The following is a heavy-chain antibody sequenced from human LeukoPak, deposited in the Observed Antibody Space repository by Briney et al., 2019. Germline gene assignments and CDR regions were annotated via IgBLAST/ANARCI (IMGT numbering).Heavy chain of an antibody. CDR3: ARVGPYSSGWYVRAPFDY. CDR2: ISAYNGNT. CDR1: GYTFINYG. D-gene: IGHD6-19*01. Sequence: ASVKVSCKASGYTFINYGINGVRQAPGQGLEWMGWISAYNGNTNYAQKFQGRVTMTTDTSTSTAYMELRSLRSADTAVYYCARVGPYSSGWYVRAPFDYWGQGTVVIVSS. J-gene: IGHJ4*02. V-gene: IGHV1-18*01.